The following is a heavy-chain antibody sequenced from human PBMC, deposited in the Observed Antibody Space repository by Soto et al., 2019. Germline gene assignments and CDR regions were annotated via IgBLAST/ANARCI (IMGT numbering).Heavy chain of an antibody. V-gene: IGHV1-2*02. CDR1: GYTFTGYY. CDR2: INPNSGGT. CDR3: ARAVARITMIVVVPYGMDV. D-gene: IGHD3-22*01. J-gene: IGHJ6*02. Sequence: GASVKVSCKASGYTFTGYYMHWVRQAPGQGLEWMGWINPNSGGTNYAQKFQGRVTMTRDTSISTAYMELSRLRSDDTAVYYCARAVARITMIVVVPYGMDVWGQGTTVTVSS.